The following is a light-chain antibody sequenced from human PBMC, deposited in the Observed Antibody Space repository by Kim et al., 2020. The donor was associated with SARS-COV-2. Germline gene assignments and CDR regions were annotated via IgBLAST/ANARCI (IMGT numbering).Light chain of an antibody. CDR2: DGS. CDR1: QTVSTS. V-gene: IGKV3-11*01. CDR3: QQDDNWPMT. J-gene: IGKJ5*01. Sequence: LSPGERATLSCTASQTVSTSLAWFQQKSGEDARRLIYDGSNRATGITARWSSSGSGTEFTLTISSREHEDVAVYYCQQDDNWPMTFGQGTRLEIK.